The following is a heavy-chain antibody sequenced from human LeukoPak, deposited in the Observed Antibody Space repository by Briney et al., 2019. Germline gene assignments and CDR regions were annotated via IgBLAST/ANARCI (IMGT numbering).Heavy chain of an antibody. V-gene: IGHV3-74*01. CDR3: ARDNGYKFDY. D-gene: IGHD5-24*01. Sequence: GGSLRLSCEVSGFTFSSYWMNWVRQVPGKGLAWVSHINTYGTSAIYADSVKGRFTISRDNAKNMLFLQMDSLRAEDTAVYYCARDNGYKFDYRGQGTLVTVSS. CDR1: GFTFSSYW. CDR2: INTYGTSA. J-gene: IGHJ4*02.